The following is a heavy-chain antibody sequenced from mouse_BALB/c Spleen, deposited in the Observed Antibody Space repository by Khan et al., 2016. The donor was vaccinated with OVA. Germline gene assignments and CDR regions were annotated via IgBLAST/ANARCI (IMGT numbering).Heavy chain of an antibody. CDR2: INPNNGDT. V-gene: IGHV1-18*01. Sequence: VQLQQSGPELVKPGASVKIPCKASGYTFTDYNMDWVKQSHGKSLEWIGDINPNNGDTFYNQKFKGKATLTVDKSSSTAFMELRSLTSEDTAVYYCARTGYGSLGYWGQGTLVTVSA. D-gene: IGHD1-1*01. CDR1: GYTFTDYN. J-gene: IGHJ3*01. CDR3: ARTGYGSLGY.